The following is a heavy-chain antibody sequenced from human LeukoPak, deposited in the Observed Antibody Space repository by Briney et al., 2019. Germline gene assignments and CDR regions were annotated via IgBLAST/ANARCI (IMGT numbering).Heavy chain of an antibody. V-gene: IGHV4-39*07. CDR2: AYYSGGT. J-gene: IGHJ3*02. D-gene: IGHD3-10*01. CDR1: GGSISSKTYY. Sequence: SETLSLTCTVSGGSISSKTYYWGWIRQPPGRGLEWIGSAYYSGGTYYNPSLKSRVTLSVDTSKNQFSLRLNSVTAADTAMYYCAGLSPGGAFDIWGQGTMVTVSS. CDR3: AGLSPGGAFDI.